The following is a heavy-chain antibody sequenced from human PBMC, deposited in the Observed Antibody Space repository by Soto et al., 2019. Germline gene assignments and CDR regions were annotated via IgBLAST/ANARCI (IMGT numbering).Heavy chain of an antibody. J-gene: IGHJ6*02. V-gene: IGHV1-46*01. CDR3: ARDFEGYQGMDV. Sequence: QVHLVESGAEVKEPGASVKLSCKASGYIFVSYYVHWVRQAPGQGLEWVGLIKTSRGIVEYETEFQGRVTMTMDTSTNTVYMELTSHRSADTAVYYCARDFEGYQGMDVWVQGTTIAVSS. CDR2: IKTSRGIV. CDR1: GYIFVSYY. D-gene: IGHD3-9*01.